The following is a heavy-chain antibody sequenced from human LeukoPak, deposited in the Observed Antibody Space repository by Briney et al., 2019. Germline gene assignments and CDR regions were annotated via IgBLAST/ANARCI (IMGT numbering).Heavy chain of an antibody. Sequence: PSETLSLTCTVSGGSISGSSYYWGWIRQPPGKGLEWIGSIYYSGSTYYNPSLKSRVTISVDTSKSQFSLKLSSVTAADTSVYYCARQGYCNSTSCYIDFDYWGQGTLVTVSS. J-gene: IGHJ4*02. CDR1: GGSISGSSYY. CDR2: IYYSGST. D-gene: IGHD2-2*02. CDR3: ARQGYCNSTSCYIDFDY. V-gene: IGHV4-39*01.